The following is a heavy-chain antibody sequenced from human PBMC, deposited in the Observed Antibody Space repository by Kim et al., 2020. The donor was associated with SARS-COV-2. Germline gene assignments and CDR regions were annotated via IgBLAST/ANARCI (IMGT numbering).Heavy chain of an antibody. D-gene: IGHD6-6*01. J-gene: IGHJ4*02. Sequence: GGSLRLSCAASGFTFDDYAMHWVRQAPGKGLEWVSGISWNSGSIGYADSVKGRFTISRDNAKNSLYLQMNSLRAEDTALYYCAKDNRASIASIFDYWGQGTLVTVSS. CDR2: ISWNSGSI. V-gene: IGHV3-9*01. CDR3: AKDNRASIASIFDY. CDR1: GFTFDDYA.